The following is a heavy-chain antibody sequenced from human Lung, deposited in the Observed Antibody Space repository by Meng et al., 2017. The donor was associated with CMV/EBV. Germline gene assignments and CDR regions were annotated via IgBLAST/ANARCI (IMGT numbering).Heavy chain of an antibody. J-gene: IGHJ2*01. Sequence: SGDTFSNYAIRWVRQAPGQGLEWMGGIIPIFGTTNSAQKFQGRVTITTDESRSTAYMELSSLTSEDTAVYYCATHDFLRGHWYFDLWGRGTLVTVSS. CDR2: IIPIFGTT. D-gene: IGHD3/OR15-3a*01. CDR3: ATHDFLRGHWYFDL. CDR1: GDTFSNYA. V-gene: IGHV1-69*05.